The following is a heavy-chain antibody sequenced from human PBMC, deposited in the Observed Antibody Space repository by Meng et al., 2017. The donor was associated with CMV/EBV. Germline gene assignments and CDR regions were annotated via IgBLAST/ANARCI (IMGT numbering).Heavy chain of an antibody. J-gene: IGHJ2*01. CDR1: GFTFSSYE. D-gene: IGHD1-14*01. Sequence: GGPLRLPCAASGFTFSSYEMNWVRQAPGKGLEWVSYISSSGSTIYYADSVKGRFTISRDNAKNSLYLQMNSLRAEDTAVYYCARARRKVRDYWYFDLWGRGTLVTVSS. V-gene: IGHV3-48*03. CDR3: ARARRKVRDYWYFDL. CDR2: ISSSGSTI.